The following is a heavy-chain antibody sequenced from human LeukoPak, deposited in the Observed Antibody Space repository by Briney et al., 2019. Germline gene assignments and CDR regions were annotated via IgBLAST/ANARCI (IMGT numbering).Heavy chain of an antibody. Sequence: ASVKVSCKASGYTFTSYGINWVRQAPGQGLEWMGWINPNSGGTNYAQKFQGWVTMTRDTSISTAYMELSRLRSDDTAVYYCVLAGSSGWNPEYFQHWGQGTLVTVSS. V-gene: IGHV1-2*04. J-gene: IGHJ1*01. D-gene: IGHD6-19*01. CDR3: VLAGSSGWNPEYFQH. CDR1: GYTFTSYG. CDR2: INPNSGGT.